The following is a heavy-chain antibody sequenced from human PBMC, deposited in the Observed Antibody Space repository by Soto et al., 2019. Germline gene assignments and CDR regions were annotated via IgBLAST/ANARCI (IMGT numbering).Heavy chain of an antibody. V-gene: IGHV3-23*01. J-gene: IGHJ3*02. CDR3: AKLRSIAVGLDAFDI. Sequence: GGSLRLSCAASGVTFSSYAMSWVRQAPGKGLEWVSAISGSGGSTYYADSVTGRFTISRDNSKNTLYLQMNSLRAEDTAVYYCAKLRSIAVGLDAFDIWGQGTMVTVSS. CDR2: ISGSGGST. CDR1: GVTFSSYA. D-gene: IGHD6-19*01.